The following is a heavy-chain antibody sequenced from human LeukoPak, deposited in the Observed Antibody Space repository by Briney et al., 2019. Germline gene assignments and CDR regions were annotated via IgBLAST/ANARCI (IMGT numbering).Heavy chain of an antibody. CDR2: IYYSGST. V-gene: IGHV4-31*03. CDR1: GGSISSGGYY. D-gene: IGHD3-16*02. J-gene: IGHJ5*02. Sequence: ASETLSLTCTVSGGSISSGGYYWSWIRQHPGKGLEWIGYIYYSGSTYYNPSLKSRVTISVDTSKNQFSLKLSSVTAADTAVYYCARGLTTIWGSYRSMGGWFDPWGQGTLVTVSS. CDR3: ARGLTTIWGSYRSMGGWFDP.